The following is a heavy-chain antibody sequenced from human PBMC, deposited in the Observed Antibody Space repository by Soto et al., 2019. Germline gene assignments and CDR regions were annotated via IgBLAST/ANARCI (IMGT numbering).Heavy chain of an antibody. CDR2: IIPIFGTA. CDR1: GGTFSSYA. D-gene: IGHD6-13*01. CDR3: ARDPLMTAAAGTQTYYYYGMDV. J-gene: IGHJ6*02. V-gene: IGHV1-69*13. Sequence: SVKVSCKASGGTFSSYAISWVRQAPGQGLEWMGGIIPIFGTANYAQKFQGRVTITADESTSTAYMELSSLRSEDTAVYYCARDPLMTAAAGTQTYYYYGMDVWGQGTTVTVSS.